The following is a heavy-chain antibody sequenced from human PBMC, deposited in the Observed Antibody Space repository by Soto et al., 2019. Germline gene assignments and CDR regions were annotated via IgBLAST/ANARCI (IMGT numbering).Heavy chain of an antibody. V-gene: IGHV3-7*01. D-gene: IGHD6-19*01. CDR1: GFTFSSYW. CDR3: ARDRSSGWTQHYYYYYGMDV. CDR2: IKQDGSEK. J-gene: IGHJ6*02. Sequence: GGSLRLSCAASGFTFSSYWMSWVRQAPGKGLEWVANIKQDGSEKYYVDSVKGRFTISRDNAKNSLYLQMNSLRAEDTAVYYCARDRSSGWTQHYYYYYGMDVWGQGTTVTVSS.